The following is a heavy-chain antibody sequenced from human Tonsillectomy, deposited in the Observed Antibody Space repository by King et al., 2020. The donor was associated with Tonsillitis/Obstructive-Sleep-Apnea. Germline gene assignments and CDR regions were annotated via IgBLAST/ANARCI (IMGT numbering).Heavy chain of an antibody. CDR2: ISYDGSNK. Sequence: VQLVESGGGVVQPGRSLRLSCAASGFTFSSYAMHWVRQAPGKGLEWVAVISYDGSNKYYADSVKGRFTISRDNSKNTLYLQMNSLRAEDTAVYYCARDGQGTIFGVAPYYYYGMDVWGQGTTVTVSS. V-gene: IGHV3-30*04. CDR1: GFTFSSYA. J-gene: IGHJ6*02. D-gene: IGHD3-3*01. CDR3: ARDGQGTIFGVAPYYYYGMDV.